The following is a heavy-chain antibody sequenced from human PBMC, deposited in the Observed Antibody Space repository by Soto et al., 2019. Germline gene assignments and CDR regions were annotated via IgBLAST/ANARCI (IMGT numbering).Heavy chain of an antibody. Sequence: SGGSLRLSCAASGFTFSDYYMSWIRQAPGKGLEWVSYISSSSSYTNYADSVKGRFTISRDNAKNSLYLQMNSLRAEDTAVYYCETPTSQGFSYYFDYWGQGTLVTVSS. CDR3: ETPTSQGFSYYFDY. V-gene: IGHV3-11*06. CDR1: GFTFSDYY. CDR2: ISSSSSYT. J-gene: IGHJ4*02.